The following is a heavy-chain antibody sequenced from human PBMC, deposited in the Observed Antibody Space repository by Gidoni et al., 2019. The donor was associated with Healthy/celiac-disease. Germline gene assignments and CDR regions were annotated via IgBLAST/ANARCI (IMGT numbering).Heavy chain of an antibody. V-gene: IGHV3-23*04. D-gene: IGHD6-13*01. Sequence: EVQLVASGGGLVQPGGSLRLSCAASGFTFSSYAMSWVRRAPGKGLGWVSGISGSGGSTYYADAVKGRFTISRDNSKNTLYLQMNSLRAEDTAVYYCAKYRAAGMSLSYYYYGMDVWGQGTTVTVSS. CDR3: AKYRAAGMSLSYYYYGMDV. CDR1: GFTFSSYA. J-gene: IGHJ6*02. CDR2: ISGSGGST.